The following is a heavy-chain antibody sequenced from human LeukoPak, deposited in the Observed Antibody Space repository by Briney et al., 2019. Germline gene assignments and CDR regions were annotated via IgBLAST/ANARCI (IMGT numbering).Heavy chain of an antibody. CDR3: ARAPNNFDY. CDR1: GGSFSGYY. V-gene: IGHV4-34*01. D-gene: IGHD1/OR15-1a*01. J-gene: IGHJ4*02. Sequence: SETLSLTCAVYGGSFSGYYWSWIRQPPGKGLEWIGEINHSGSTNYNPSLKSRVTISVDTSKNQFSLKLSSVTAADTAVYYCARAPNNFDYWGQGTLVTVSS. CDR2: INHSGST.